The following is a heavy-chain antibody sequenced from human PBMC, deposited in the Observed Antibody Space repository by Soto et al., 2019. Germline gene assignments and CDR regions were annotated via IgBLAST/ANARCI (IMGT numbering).Heavy chain of an antibody. CDR3: ARGFHWEAPFDY. CDR2: ISHSGST. V-gene: IGHV4-38-2*01. Sequence: PSETLSLTCAVSDYSISTDYSWGWIRQPPGRGLEWIGSISHSGSTYYNPSLKSRVTISVDTSKNQFSLKLSSVTAADTAVYYCARGFHWEAPFDYWGQGTLVTAPQ. D-gene: IGHD3-9*01. CDR1: DYSISTDYS. J-gene: IGHJ4*02.